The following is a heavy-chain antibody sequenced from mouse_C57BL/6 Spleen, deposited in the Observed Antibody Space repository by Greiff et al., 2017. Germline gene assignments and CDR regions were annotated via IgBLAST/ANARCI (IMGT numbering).Heavy chain of an antibody. CDR2: IYPGSGNT. J-gene: IGHJ3*01. Sequence: VQLQQPGTELVKPGASVKLSCKASGYTFTDYYINWVKQRPGQGLEWIARIYPGSGNTYYNEKFKGKATLTAEKSSSTAYMQLSSLTSEDSAVYFCARSGEIYYGTRFAYWGQGTLVTVSA. CDR1: GYTFTDYY. D-gene: IGHD2-1*01. CDR3: ARSGEIYYGTRFAY. V-gene: IGHV1-76*01.